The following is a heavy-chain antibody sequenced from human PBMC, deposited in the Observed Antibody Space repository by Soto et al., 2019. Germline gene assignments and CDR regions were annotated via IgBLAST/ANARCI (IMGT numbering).Heavy chain of an antibody. CDR2: ISVGGGSI. D-gene: IGHD2-15*01. J-gene: IGHJ3*02. Sequence: EVQLVESGGGLVQPGGSLRVSCIDSGFTFRDYAFNWVRQAPGKGLEWVSYISVGGGSIFYADSVKGRFTISRDDARNSVHLQMNTLRHEDTAVYHCVRDHRWAFDIWGQGTVVTVSS. CDR1: GFTFRDYA. CDR3: VRDHRWAFDI. V-gene: IGHV3-48*02.